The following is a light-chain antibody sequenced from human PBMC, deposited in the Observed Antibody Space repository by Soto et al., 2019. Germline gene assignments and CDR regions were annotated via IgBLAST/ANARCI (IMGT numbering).Light chain of an antibody. Sequence: DIHVTQSPATVSGSVLDRCTITCRASQTISSWLAWYQQKPGKAPKLLIYKASTLKSGVPSRFSGSGSGTEFTLTISSLQPDDFATYYCQHYNSYSEAFGQGTKVDIK. V-gene: IGKV1-5*03. CDR2: KAS. CDR1: QTISSW. J-gene: IGKJ1*01. CDR3: QHYNSYSEA.